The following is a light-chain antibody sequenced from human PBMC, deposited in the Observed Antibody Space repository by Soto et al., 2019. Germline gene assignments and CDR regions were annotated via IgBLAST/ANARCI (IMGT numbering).Light chain of an antibody. CDR1: SSDVGGYNY. CDR2: EVS. V-gene: IGLV2-14*01. CDR3: NSYTSTYAGV. J-gene: IGLJ1*01. Sequence: QSVLTQPASVSGSPGQSITISCTGTSSDVGGYNYVSWYQQHPGKAPKLMIYEVSNWPSGVSNRFSGSKSSNTASLTISGLQAEDEADYYCNSYTSTYAGVFGTGTKVTVL.